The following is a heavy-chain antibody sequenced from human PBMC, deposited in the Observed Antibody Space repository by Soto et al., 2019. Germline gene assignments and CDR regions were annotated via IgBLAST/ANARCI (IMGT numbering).Heavy chain of an antibody. CDR3: AMITISKVEDV. CDR1: GVRVSDFC. CDR2: INQDGSER. V-gene: IGHV3-7*01. J-gene: IGHJ6*04. Sequence: EVQLVESGGGFVQPGGSLRLSCAASGVRVSDFCMTWVRQAPGQGLELVANINQDGSERHYVYSVKGRFTISRDNAKNSLYLQMNSLRAEDTAVYYCAMITISKVEDVWGKGTTVTVSS. D-gene: IGHD2-21*01.